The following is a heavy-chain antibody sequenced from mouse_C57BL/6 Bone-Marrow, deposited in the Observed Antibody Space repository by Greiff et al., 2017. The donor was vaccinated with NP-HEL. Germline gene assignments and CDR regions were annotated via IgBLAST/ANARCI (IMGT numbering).Heavy chain of an antibody. Sequence: VQLQQSGPELVKPGASVKIPCKASGYTFTDYNMDWVKQSHGKSLEWIGDINPNNGGTIYNQKFKGKASLTVDKSSSTAYMELRSLTSEDTAVYYCARRPPTHWYFDVWGTGTTVTVSS. CDR3: ARRPPTHWYFDV. CDR2: INPNNGGT. V-gene: IGHV1-18*01. J-gene: IGHJ1*03. CDR1: GYTFTDYN.